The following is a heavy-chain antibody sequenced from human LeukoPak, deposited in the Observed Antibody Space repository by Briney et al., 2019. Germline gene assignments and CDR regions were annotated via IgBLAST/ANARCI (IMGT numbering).Heavy chain of an antibody. CDR2: IYHSGST. D-gene: IGHD1-7*01. J-gene: IGHJ4*02. CDR1: GGSISSGGYY. Sequence: PSETLSLTCTVSGGSISSGGYYWSWIRQPPGKGLEWIGYIYHSGSTYYNPSLKSRVTISVDRSKNQFSLKLSSVTAADTAVYYCARDPLTGTGDYWGQGTLVTVSS. CDR3: ARDPLTGTGDY. V-gene: IGHV4-30-2*01.